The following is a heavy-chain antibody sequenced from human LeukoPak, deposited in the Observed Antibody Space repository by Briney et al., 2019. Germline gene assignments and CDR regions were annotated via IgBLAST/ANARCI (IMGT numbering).Heavy chain of an antibody. Sequence: GGSLRLSCAASGFTFSNYSMNWVRQAPGKGLEWVSHISSSSRTIYYADSVKRRFTISRDNSKDTLYLQMYSLRAEDTALYYCAKLGCTGTICYANYWGQGTLVTVSS. V-gene: IGHV3-48*01. CDR3: AKLGCTGTICYANY. D-gene: IGHD2-2*01. CDR1: GFTFSNYS. CDR2: ISSSSRTI. J-gene: IGHJ4*02.